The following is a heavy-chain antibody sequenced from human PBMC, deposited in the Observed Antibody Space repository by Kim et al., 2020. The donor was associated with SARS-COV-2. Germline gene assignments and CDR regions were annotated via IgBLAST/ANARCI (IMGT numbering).Heavy chain of an antibody. D-gene: IGHD3-3*01. J-gene: IGHJ5*02. Sequence: SQTLSLTCAISGDSVSSNSAAWNWIRQSPSRGLEWLGRTYYRSKWYNDYAVSVKSRITINPDTSKNQFSLQLNSVTPEDTAVYYCARGDSITIFRVVITRKNWFDPWGQGTLVTVSS. V-gene: IGHV6-1*01. CDR1: GDSVSSNSAA. CDR3: ARGDSITIFRVVITRKNWFDP. CDR2: TYYRSKWYN.